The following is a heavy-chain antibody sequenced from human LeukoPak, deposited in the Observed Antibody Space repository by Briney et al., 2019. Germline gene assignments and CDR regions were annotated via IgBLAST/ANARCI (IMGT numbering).Heavy chain of an antibody. J-gene: IGHJ4*02. V-gene: IGHV3-53*01. Sequence: PGGSLRLSCAASGFTVSSNYMSWVRQAPGKGLEWVSVIYSGGSTYYADSVKGRFTISRDNSKNTLYLQMNSLRAEDTAVYYCAREGDGYNSPIDYWGQGTLVTVSS. CDR3: AREGDGYNSPIDY. CDR1: GFTVSSNY. D-gene: IGHD5-24*01. CDR2: IYSGGST.